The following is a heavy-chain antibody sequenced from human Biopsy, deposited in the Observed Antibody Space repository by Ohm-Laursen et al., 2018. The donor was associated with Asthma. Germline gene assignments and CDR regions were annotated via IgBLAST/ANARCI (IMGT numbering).Heavy chain of an antibody. V-gene: IGHV4-39*01. CDR1: SGSGGYMRCGNYY. D-gene: IGHD6-13*01. J-gene: IGHJ6*02. CDR3: VRGSSSWHHGPFHYYYGLDV. CDR2: IYYSGTT. Sequence: GTLSLTCSLSSGSGGYMRCGNYYWGWIRQPPGKGLEWIGSIYYSGTTYYNPSLESRVTVSADTPKNQFSLKLTSVTAADTAVYYCVRGSSSWHHGPFHYYYGLDVWGQGTTATVSS.